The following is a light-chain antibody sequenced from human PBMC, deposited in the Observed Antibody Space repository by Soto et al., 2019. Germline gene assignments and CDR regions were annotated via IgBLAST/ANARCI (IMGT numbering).Light chain of an antibody. Sequence: EIVMTQSPATLSVSPGERATLSCMASQSVSSKLAWYQHKPGQAPRLLIYDTSTRAAGIPARFTGSGSGTDFTLTISSLQSEDFAVYYCQQYNTWRSISFGQGTRLEIK. V-gene: IGKV3-15*01. J-gene: IGKJ5*01. CDR2: DTS. CDR1: QSVSSK. CDR3: QQYNTWRSIS.